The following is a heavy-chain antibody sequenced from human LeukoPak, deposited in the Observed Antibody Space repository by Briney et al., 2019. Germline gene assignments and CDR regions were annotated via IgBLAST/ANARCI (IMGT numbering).Heavy chain of an antibody. Sequence: SETLSLTCSVSGGFNTHYYWSCMRQPPGKGLEWIGYIYHSGSTNYNPSLKSRVTISVDTSKNHFFLKLSSVTAADTAVYYCARGQWLPVFDFWGQGTLVTVSS. J-gene: IGHJ4*02. D-gene: IGHD3-22*01. CDR1: GGFNTHYY. CDR2: IYHSGST. V-gene: IGHV4-59*01. CDR3: ARGQWLPVFDF.